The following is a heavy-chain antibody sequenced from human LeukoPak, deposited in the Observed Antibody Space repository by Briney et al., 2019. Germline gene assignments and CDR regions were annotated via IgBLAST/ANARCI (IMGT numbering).Heavy chain of an antibody. CDR1: GGTFSSYA. CDR3: ARGEGPYDYVWGSWVY. CDR2: IIPIFGTA. J-gene: IGHJ4*02. D-gene: IGHD3-16*01. Sequence: ASVKVSCKASGGTFSSYAISWVRQAPGQGLEWMGGIIPIFGTANYAQKFQGRVTMTTDTSTSTAYMELRSLRSDDTAVYYCARGEGPYDYVWGSWVYWGQGTLVTVSS. V-gene: IGHV1-69*05.